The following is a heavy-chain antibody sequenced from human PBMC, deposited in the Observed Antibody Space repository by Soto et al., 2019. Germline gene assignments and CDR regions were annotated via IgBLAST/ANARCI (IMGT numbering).Heavy chain of an antibody. CDR3: AKSIVVVPAATRNYYY. J-gene: IGHJ4*02. V-gene: IGHV3-23*01. D-gene: IGHD2-2*01. CDR1: GFTFSNYA. Sequence: GGSLRLSCAASGFTFSNYAMDWVRQAPGKGLEWVSGISGGGGSTYYADSVKGRFTISRDNSKNTLYLQMNSLRAEDTAVYYYAKSIVVVPAATRNYYYWGQGTLVTVSS. CDR2: ISGGGGST.